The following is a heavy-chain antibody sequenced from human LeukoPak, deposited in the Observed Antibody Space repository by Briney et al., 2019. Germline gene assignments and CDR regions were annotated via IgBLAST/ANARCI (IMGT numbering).Heavy chain of an antibody. CDR1: GFTFSSYS. Sequence: PGGSLRLSCAASGFTFSSYSMNWVRQAPGKGLEWVSSISSSSSYIYYADSVKGRFTISRDNAKNSLYLQMNSLRAEDTAVYYCARDPLYSSGWYHNWFDPWGQGTLVTVSS. J-gene: IGHJ5*02. CDR3: ARDPLYSSGWYHNWFDP. V-gene: IGHV3-21*01. D-gene: IGHD6-19*01. CDR2: ISSSSSYI.